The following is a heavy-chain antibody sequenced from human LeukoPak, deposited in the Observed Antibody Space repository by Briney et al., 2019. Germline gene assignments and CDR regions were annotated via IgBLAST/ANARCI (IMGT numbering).Heavy chain of an antibody. CDR3: AKGSYYDSSGSFYFDY. CDR1: TFTSSSYA. D-gene: IGHD3-22*01. J-gene: IGHJ4*02. V-gene: IGHV3-23*01. Sequence: GGSLRLSCAASTFTSSSYAMSWVRQAPGKGLEWVSAISGSGGTTYYADSVKGRFTISRDNSKNTLYVQVNSLGTEDTAAYYCAKGSYYDSSGSFYFDYWGQGTLVTVSS. CDR2: ISGSGGTT.